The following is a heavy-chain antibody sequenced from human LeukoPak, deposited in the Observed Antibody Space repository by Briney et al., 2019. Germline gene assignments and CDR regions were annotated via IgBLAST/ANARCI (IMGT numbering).Heavy chain of an antibody. Sequence: GSLRLSCAASGSSFSTYAMHWVRQAPGKGLEWVTAISSDGSNKNYADFVQGRFTSSRDNSKNSLYLQMNSLRAEDTAVYYCAKGGHSYGYADYWGQGTLVTVSS. CDR3: AKGGHSYGYADY. J-gene: IGHJ4*02. D-gene: IGHD5-18*01. CDR2: ISSDGSNK. V-gene: IGHV3-30*18. CDR1: GSSFSTYA.